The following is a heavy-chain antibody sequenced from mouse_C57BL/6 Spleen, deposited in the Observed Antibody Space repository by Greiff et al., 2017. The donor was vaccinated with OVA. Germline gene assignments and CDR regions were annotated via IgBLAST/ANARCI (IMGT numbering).Heavy chain of an antibody. J-gene: IGHJ4*01. CDR2: IHPSDSDT. D-gene: IGHD4-1*01. CDR1: GYTFTSYW. CDR3: AILELVYYAMDY. Sequence: QVQLQQSGAELVKPGASVKVSCKASGYTFTSYWMHWVKQRPGQGLEWIGRIHPSDSDTNYNQKFKGKATLTVDKSSSTAYMQLSSLTSADSAVYYCAILELVYYAMDYWGQGTSVTVSS. V-gene: IGHV1-74*01.